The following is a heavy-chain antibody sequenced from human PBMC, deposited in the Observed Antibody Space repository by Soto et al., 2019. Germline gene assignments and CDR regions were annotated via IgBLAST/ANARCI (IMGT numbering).Heavy chain of an antibody. J-gene: IGHJ4*02. D-gene: IGHD4-4*01. Sequence: QVQLQESGPGLVKPSQTLSLTCTVSGGSISSGGYYWSWIRQHPGKSLEWIGYIYYSGSTYYNPSLKRRVTIAVDTSKNQFSLKLSSVTAADTAVYYCARRMTTVTGFFDYWGQGTLVTVSS. CDR1: GGSISSGGYY. CDR3: ARRMTTVTGFFDY. V-gene: IGHV4-31*03. CDR2: IYYSGST.